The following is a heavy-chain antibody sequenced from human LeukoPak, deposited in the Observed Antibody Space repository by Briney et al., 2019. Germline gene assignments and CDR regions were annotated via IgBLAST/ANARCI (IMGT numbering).Heavy chain of an antibody. CDR2: VSLAGQT. CDR1: GGSISNTNW. CDR3: SRESGAFCPFGY. J-gene: IGHJ4*02. Sequence: PSETLSLTCDVSGGSISNTNWWSWVRPPPGRGLEWIGEVSLAGQTNCNPSLNGRVTMSLDESSNQLSLKLTSVTAADTAIYYCSRESGAFCPFGYWGQGTLVIVPS. D-gene: IGHD1-26*01. V-gene: IGHV4-4*02.